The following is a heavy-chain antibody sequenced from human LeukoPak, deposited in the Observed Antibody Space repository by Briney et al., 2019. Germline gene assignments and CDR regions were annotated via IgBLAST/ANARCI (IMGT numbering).Heavy chain of an antibody. CDR2: IYYSGST. D-gene: IGHD1-1*01. V-gene: IGHV4-59*12. CDR1: GGSIRGYY. J-gene: IGHJ3*02. CDR3: ARDTTGTTAGAFDI. Sequence: SETLSLTCSVSGGSIRGYYWSWIRQPPGKGLEWIGYIYYSGSTNYNPSLKSRVTMSVDTSKNQFSLKLSSVTAADTAVYYWARDTTGTTAGAFDIWGQGTMVTVSS.